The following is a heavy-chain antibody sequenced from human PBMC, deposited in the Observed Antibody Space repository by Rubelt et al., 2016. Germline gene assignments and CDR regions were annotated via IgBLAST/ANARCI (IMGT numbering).Heavy chain of an antibody. CDR3: AREVGRSFDY. D-gene: IGHD2-2*01. CDR2: INQDGSQK. CDR1: GFIFRSNY. J-gene: IGHJ4*02. V-gene: IGHV3-7*04. Sequence: EVQLVESGGGLVQPGGSLRLSCEGSGFIFRSNYMAWVRQAPGKGPEWVDHINQDGSQKYHEDSLQGRFTIPSDNAKNSRYLQMNSLRPEETAVHYCAREVGRSFDYCGQGALVTVSS.